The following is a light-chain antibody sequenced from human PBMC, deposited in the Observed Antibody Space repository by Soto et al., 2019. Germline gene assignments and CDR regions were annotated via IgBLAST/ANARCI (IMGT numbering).Light chain of an antibody. Sequence: AIQMTQSPSSLSASVGDRVTITCRASQGIGNDLGWYQEKPGKAPNLLIYAASNLQSGVPSRFSGSGSGTDFTLTISSLQPEDFATYYCLQDYNYPWTFGQGTKXXIK. CDR3: LQDYNYPWT. J-gene: IGKJ1*01. CDR1: QGIGND. CDR2: AAS. V-gene: IGKV1-6*01.